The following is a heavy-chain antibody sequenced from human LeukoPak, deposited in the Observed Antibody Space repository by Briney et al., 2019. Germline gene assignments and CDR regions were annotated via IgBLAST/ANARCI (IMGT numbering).Heavy chain of an antibody. CDR3: ARILGSSWYSYFQH. V-gene: IGHV3-11*01. CDR1: GFTFSDYY. CDR2: ISSSGSTI. D-gene: IGHD6-13*01. Sequence: GGSLRLSCAASGFTFSDYYMSWIRQAPGKGLEWVSYISSSGSTIYYVDSVKGRFTISRDNAKNSLYLQMNSLRAEDTAVYYCARILGSSWYSYFQHWGQGNLVMVSS. J-gene: IGHJ1*01.